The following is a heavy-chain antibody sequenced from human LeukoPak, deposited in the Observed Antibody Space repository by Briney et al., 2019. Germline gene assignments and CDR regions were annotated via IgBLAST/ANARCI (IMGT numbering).Heavy chain of an antibody. CDR1: GFTFSAYW. V-gene: IGHV3-7*01. J-gene: IGHJ4*02. CDR2: IKQDGSEK. Sequence: PGGSLRLSCAASGFTFSAYWMTWVRQAPGKGLEWVANIKQDGSEKYYVDSVRGRFTISRDNAKNSLYLQMNSLRVEDTAINFCARFYYYDSSGYSSNFDYWGQGTLVTVSS. CDR3: ARFYYYDSSGYSSNFDY. D-gene: IGHD3-22*01.